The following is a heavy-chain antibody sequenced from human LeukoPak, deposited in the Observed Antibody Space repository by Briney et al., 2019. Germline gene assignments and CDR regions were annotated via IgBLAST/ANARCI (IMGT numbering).Heavy chain of an antibody. CDR2: MNPNSGNT. V-gene: IGHV1-8*01. CDR3: ARDQGVRYFDWFSSWFDP. CDR1: GYTFTSYD. D-gene: IGHD3-9*01. J-gene: IGHJ5*02. Sequence: ASVKVSCKASGYTFTSYDINWVRQATGQGLEWMGWMNPNSGNTGYAQKFQGRVTMTRNTSISTAYMELSSLRSEDTAVYYCARDQGVRYFDWFSSWFDPWGQGTLVTVSS.